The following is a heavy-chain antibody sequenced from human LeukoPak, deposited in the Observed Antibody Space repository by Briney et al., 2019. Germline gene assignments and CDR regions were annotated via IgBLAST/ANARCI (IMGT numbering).Heavy chain of an antibody. CDR3: ARDRGIVGTTGYYYMDV. CDR2: MNPGSGDT. V-gene: IGHV1-8*01. CDR1: GYTFTTHD. J-gene: IGHJ6*03. D-gene: IGHD1-26*01. Sequence: ASVKVSCNASGYTFTTHDLTWVRQATGQGLEWMGWMNPGSGDTAYAQKFQGGVTMTRDTSMSTAYMELNSLGSEDTAIYYCARDRGIVGTTGYYYMDVWGKGTTVTVSS.